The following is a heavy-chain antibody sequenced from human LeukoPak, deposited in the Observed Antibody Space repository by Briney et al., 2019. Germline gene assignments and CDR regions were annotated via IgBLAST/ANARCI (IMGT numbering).Heavy chain of an antibody. CDR3: ARAQDNYDFWSGYLHYFDY. CDR2: ISSNGGST. V-gene: IGHV3-64*01. D-gene: IGHD3-3*01. Sequence: GGSLRLSCAASGFTFSSFAMHCVRQAPGKGLEYVSAISSNGGSTYYANSVKGRFTISRDNSKNTLYLQMGSLRAEDMAVYYCARAQDNYDFWSGYLHYFDYWGQGTLVTVSS. J-gene: IGHJ4*02. CDR1: GFTFSSFA.